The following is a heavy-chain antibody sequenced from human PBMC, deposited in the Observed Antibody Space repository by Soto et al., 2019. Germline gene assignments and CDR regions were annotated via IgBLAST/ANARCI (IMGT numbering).Heavy chain of an antibody. Sequence: VAVIWYDGSNKYYADSVKGRFTISRDNSKNTLYLQMNSLRAEDTAVYYCAREGAPYYDFWSGAFDYWGQGTLVTVSS. J-gene: IGHJ4*02. V-gene: IGHV3-33*01. CDR3: AREGAPYYDFWSGAFDY. CDR2: IWYDGSNK. D-gene: IGHD3-3*01.